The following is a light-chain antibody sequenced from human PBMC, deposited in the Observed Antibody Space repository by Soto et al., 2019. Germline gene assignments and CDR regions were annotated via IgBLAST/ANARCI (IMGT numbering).Light chain of an antibody. J-gene: IGLJ1*01. CDR2: YSN. V-gene: IGLV1-47*01. CDR3: AAWDDRLRGYV. CDR1: TSNIGSNA. Sequence: QSVLTQSASASGTPGQRVTISCSGGTSNIGSNAVYWFQLLPGTAPKLLIYYSNNRPSGISDRFSGPKSGTSASLAISGLRPEDEADYYCAAWDDRLRGYVFATGTKVTVL.